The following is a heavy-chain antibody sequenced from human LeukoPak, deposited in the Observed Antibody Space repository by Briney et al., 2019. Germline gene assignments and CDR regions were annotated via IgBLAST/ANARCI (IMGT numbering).Heavy chain of an antibody. J-gene: IGHJ5*02. CDR2: IYTSGST. CDR3: ARVPGPNWFDP. Sequence: EWIGRIYTSGSTNYNPSLKSRVTMSVDTSKNQFSLKLSSVTAADTAVYFCARVPGPNWFDPWGQGTLVTVSS. V-gene: IGHV4-4*07.